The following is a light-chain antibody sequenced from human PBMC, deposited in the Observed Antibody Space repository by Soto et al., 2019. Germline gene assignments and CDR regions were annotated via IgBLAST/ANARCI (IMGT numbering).Light chain of an antibody. CDR3: QQRSSWPSWT. CDR2: DAS. Sequence: EIVLTQSPATLSLSPGERATLSCRASQSLSSYLAWYQQKPGQAPRLLIYDASNRATGIPARFSGSGSGTDFTLTISSLEPEDFAVYYCQQRSSWPSWTFGQGTQVDIK. CDR1: QSLSSY. J-gene: IGKJ1*01. V-gene: IGKV3-11*01.